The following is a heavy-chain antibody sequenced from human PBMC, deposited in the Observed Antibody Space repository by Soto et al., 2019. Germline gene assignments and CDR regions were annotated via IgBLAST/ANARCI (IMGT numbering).Heavy chain of an antibody. CDR3: ATGERITMVRGVMAPFDY. J-gene: IGHJ4*02. CDR1: GFTFDDYV. V-gene: IGHV3-9*01. D-gene: IGHD3-10*01. CDR2: ISRNSGTI. Sequence: PGGSLRLSCVVSGFTFDDYVMHWVRQAPGKGLEWVSGISRNSGTIEYADSVKGRFTVSRDNAKNSLYLQMNSLGAEDTALYYCATGERITMVRGVMAPFDYWGQGTLVTVSS.